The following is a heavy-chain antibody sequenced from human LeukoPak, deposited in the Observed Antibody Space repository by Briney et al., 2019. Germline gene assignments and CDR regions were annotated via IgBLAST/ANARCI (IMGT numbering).Heavy chain of an antibody. V-gene: IGHV1-18*01. CDR1: GYTFITYD. J-gene: IGHJ4*02. Sequence: ASLKVSSTPSGYTFITYDITRVRQAPGQRRKCMGWISTYNGITNYAQKRQGRVTMTTDTSPSTAYMGLMSLRSDDTAVYYCAIAQYSTGWYDYWGQGTLVTVSS. CDR3: AIAQYSTGWYDY. CDR2: ISTYNGIT. D-gene: IGHD6-19*01.